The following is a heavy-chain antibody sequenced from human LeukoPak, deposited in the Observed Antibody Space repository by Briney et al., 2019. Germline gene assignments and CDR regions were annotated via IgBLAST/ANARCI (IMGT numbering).Heavy chain of an antibody. CDR1: GGSISSYY. D-gene: IGHD6-13*01. J-gene: IGHJ4*02. V-gene: IGHV4-59*01. CDR3: ARGGTRRITAAAGVTSDY. Sequence: SETLSQTRTVSGGSISSYYWSWIRQPPGKGLEWIGYIYYSGSTNYNPSLKSRVTISVDTSKKQFSLKLTSLTAADTAVYYCARGGTRRITAAAGVTSDYYGQGILVTVSS. CDR2: IYYSGST.